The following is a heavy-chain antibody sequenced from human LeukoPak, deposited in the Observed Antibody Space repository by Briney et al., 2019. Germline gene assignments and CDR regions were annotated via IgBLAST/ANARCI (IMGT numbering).Heavy chain of an antibody. CDR1: GFSFSTYT. J-gene: IGHJ4*02. V-gene: IGHV3-23*01. CDR3: AKENDFWSGYYRHFDY. Sequence: PGGSLRLSCATSGFSFSTYTMSWVRQAPGKGLEWISSISVDGGGTTYADSVQGRFTISRDNSKNTLYLQMNSLRAEDTAVYYCAKENDFWSGYYRHFDYWGQGTLVTVSS. D-gene: IGHD3-3*01. CDR2: ISVDGGGT.